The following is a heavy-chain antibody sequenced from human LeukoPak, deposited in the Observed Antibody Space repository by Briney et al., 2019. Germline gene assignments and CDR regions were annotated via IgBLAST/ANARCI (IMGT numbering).Heavy chain of an antibody. CDR3: ARDGSASDYYDSSGYPPYGMDV. CDR2: INAGNGNT. V-gene: IGHV1-3*01. J-gene: IGHJ6*02. CDR1: GYTFTSYA. D-gene: IGHD3-22*01. Sequence: ASVKVSCKASGYTFTSYAMHWVRQAPGQRLEWMGWINAGNGNTKYSQKFQGRVTITRDTSASTAYMELSSLRSEDTAVYYCARDGSASDYYDSSGYPPYGMDVWGQGTTVTVSS.